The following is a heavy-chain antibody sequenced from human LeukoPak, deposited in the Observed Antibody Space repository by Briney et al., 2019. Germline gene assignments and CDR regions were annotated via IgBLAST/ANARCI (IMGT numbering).Heavy chain of an antibody. D-gene: IGHD3-9*01. V-gene: IGHV3-21*01. CDR1: GFTFSSYS. J-gene: IGHJ4*02. Sequence: PGGSLRLSCAGSGFTFSSYSMNWVRQAPGKGLEWVSSISSSSSYIYYADSVKGRFTISRDNSKNTLYLQMNSLRAEDTAVYYCAKRGLRYFDWSYFDYWGQGTLVTVSS. CDR3: AKRGLRYFDWSYFDY. CDR2: ISSSSSYI.